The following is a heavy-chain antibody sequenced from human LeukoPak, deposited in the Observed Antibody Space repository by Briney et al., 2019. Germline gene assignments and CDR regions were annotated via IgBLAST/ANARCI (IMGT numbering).Heavy chain of an antibody. D-gene: IGHD3-10*01. CDR3: AKDRYLFGDFDY. J-gene: IGHJ4*02. CDR2: IWYDGSNK. V-gene: IGHV3-33*06. CDR1: GFTFSSYG. Sequence: PGRSLRLSCAASGFTFSSYGMHWVRQAPGKWLEWVAVIWYDGSNKYYADSVKGRFTISRDNSKNTLYLQMNSLRAEDTAVYYCAKDRYLFGDFDYWGQGTLVTVSS.